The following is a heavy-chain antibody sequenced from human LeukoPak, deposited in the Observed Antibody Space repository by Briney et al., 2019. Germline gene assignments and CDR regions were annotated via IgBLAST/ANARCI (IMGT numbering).Heavy chain of an antibody. CDR2: IYPRDGST. CDR1: GATFSSYA. V-gene: IGHV1-46*01. Sequence: GASVKVSCKASGATFSSYAISWVRQAPGQALEWMGMIYPRDGSTSYAQKFQGRVTVTRDTSTSTVHMELSGLRSEDTAVYYCARDQEGLDYWGQGTLVTVSS. J-gene: IGHJ4*02. CDR3: ARDQEGLDY.